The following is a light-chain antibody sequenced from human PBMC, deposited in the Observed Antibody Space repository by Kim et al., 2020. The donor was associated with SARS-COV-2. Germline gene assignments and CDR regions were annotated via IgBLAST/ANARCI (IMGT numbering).Light chain of an antibody. J-gene: IGKJ2*01. CDR1: QSINSW. CDR2: AAS. CDR3: QQYNLYPNT. V-gene: IGKV1-5*01. Sequence: IQMTQSPSTLSASVGDRVTITCRASQSINSWLAWYQQKPGIAPKLLIYAASILESGVPSRFSGSTSGRDFTLTITSLQPDDFATYYCQQYNLYPNTFGRETKLE.